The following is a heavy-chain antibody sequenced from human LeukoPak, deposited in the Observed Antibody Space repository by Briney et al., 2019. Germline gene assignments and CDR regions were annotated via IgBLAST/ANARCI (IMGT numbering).Heavy chain of an antibody. D-gene: IGHD1-26*01. Sequence: GESLKISCKGSGYSFSSYWIGWVRQMPGEGLEWMGIIHPDDSDTRYSPSFQGQVTISADKSINTAYLQLSSLKASDTAMYYCARGSYSYFDYWGQGTLVTVSS. CDR2: IHPDDSDT. CDR3: ARGSYSYFDY. J-gene: IGHJ4*02. V-gene: IGHV5-51*01. CDR1: GYSFSSYW.